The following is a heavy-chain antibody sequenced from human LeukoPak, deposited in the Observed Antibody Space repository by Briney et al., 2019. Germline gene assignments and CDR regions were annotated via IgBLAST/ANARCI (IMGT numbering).Heavy chain of an antibody. Sequence: SETLSLTCTVSGGSISSSTYCWGWIRQPPGKGLEWIGSMSYSGSTYYNPSLSLKSRVTISLDTSKKQFSLKLTSVTAADTAVYYCAGLYSSSWYHYMDVWGKGTTVTVSS. CDR2: MSYSGST. D-gene: IGHD6-13*01. CDR1: GGSISSSTYC. CDR3: AGLYSSSWYHYMDV. J-gene: IGHJ6*03. V-gene: IGHV4-39*01.